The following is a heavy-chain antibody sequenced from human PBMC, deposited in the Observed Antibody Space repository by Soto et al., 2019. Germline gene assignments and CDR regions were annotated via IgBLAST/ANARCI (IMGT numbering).Heavy chain of an antibody. J-gene: IGHJ4*02. V-gene: IGHV4-59*05. CDR2: ISYAEST. Sequence: SETLSLTCTVSGGSISSYYWSWIRQPPGMGLECIGSISYAESTYYSPSLKSRVTISVDTSKNQFSLKLSSVTAADTAVYYCARHFMVRGVIKNFVLDSWGQGTLVTVSS. CDR3: ARHFMVRGVIKNFVLDS. D-gene: IGHD3-10*01. CDR1: GGSISSYY.